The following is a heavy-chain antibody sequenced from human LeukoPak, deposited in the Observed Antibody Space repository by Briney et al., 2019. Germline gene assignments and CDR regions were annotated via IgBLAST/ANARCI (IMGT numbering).Heavy chain of an antibody. Sequence: GGSLRLSCAASGFTFSPYTMNWVRQAPGKGLEWVSSINSNGNYIYYADSLKGRFTISRDNAKNSLYLQMNSLRAEDTAVYYCARGLVGATTLYWGQGTLVTVSS. D-gene: IGHD1-26*01. CDR2: INSNGNYI. CDR3: ARGLVGATTLY. V-gene: IGHV3-21*01. CDR1: GFTFSPYT. J-gene: IGHJ4*02.